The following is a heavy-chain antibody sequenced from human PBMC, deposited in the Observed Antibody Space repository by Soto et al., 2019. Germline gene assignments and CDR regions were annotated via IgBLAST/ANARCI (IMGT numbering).Heavy chain of an antibody. Sequence: QVQLVESGGGGVQPGRSLRLSCAASGFTFSSYAMHWVRQAPGKGLEWVAVISYDGSNKYYADSVKGRFTISRDNSKNTLYLQMNSLRAEDTAVYYCARTVAVAGTNFDYWGPGTMVTVSS. V-gene: IGHV3-30-3*01. D-gene: IGHD6-19*01. CDR2: ISYDGSNK. J-gene: IGHJ4*01. CDR3: ARTVAVAGTNFDY. CDR1: GFTFSSYA.